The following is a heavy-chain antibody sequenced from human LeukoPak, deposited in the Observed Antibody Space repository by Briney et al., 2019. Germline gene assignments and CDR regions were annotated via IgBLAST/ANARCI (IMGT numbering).Heavy chain of an antibody. V-gene: IGHV3-53*01. J-gene: IGHJ4*02. D-gene: IGHD1-26*01. CDR3: ASSPAVGAFDY. CDR2: IYSGGST. CDR1: GFTVSSNY. Sequence: GGSLRLSCAASGFTVSSNYMSWVRQAPGKGLEWVSVIYSGGSTYYADSVKGRFTISRDNSKNTLYLQMNSLRAEDTAVCYCASSPAVGAFDYWGQGTLVTVSS.